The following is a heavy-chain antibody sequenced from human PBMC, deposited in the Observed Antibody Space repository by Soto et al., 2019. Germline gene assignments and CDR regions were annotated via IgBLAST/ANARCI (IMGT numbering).Heavy chain of an antibody. CDR1: GGTISRYY. J-gene: IGHJ6*02. CDR2: MYNTGST. CDR3: ARDLWGYCGTDCYPLDV. Sequence: QVQLQESGPGLVKPSETLSLTCTVSGGTISRYYWSWIRQPPGKGLEWIGDMYNTGSTVYNPSFKSRVAISVDTSKNQFALKLNSVTAADPAGYYCARDLWGYCGTDCYPLDVWGQGTTVTVSS. V-gene: IGHV4-59*01. D-gene: IGHD2-21*02.